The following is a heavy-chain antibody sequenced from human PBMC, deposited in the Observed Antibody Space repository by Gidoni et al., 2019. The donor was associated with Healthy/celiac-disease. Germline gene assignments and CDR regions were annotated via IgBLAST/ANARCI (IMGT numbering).Heavy chain of an antibody. CDR3: ARVPREWELLGYFDY. CDR1: GFTFSSYE. D-gene: IGHD1-26*01. V-gene: IGHV3-48*03. J-gene: IGHJ4*02. CDR2: ISSSGSTI. Sequence: EVQLVESGGGLVQPGGSLRLSCAASGFTFSSYEMNWVRQAPGKGLEWVSYISSSGSTIYYADSVKGRFTISRDNAKNSLYLQMNSLRAEDTAVYYCARVPREWELLGYFDYWGQGTLVTVSS.